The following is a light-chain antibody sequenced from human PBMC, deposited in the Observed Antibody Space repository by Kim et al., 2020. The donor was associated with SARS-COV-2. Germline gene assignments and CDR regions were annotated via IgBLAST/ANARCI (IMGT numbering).Light chain of an antibody. Sequence: ASVGDRVTITCRTTQSISSHLNWYQQKPGRAPKLLISAASTLQGGVPSRFSGSGSETDFTLTISSLQPEDCATYFCQQSYITPFTFGPGTTVDIK. CDR3: QQSYITPFT. V-gene: IGKV1-39*01. J-gene: IGKJ3*01. CDR2: AAS. CDR1: QSISSH.